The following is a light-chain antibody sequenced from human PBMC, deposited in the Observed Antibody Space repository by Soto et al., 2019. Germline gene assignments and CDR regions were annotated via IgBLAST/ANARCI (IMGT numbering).Light chain of an antibody. CDR1: SSDVGGYNY. Sequence: QSALTQPRSVSGSPGQSVTISCAGTSSDVGGYNYVSWYQQHPGKASKLMIYDVSKRPSGVPDRFSGSKSGNTASLTISGLQAEDEADYYCCSYAGSYTPFGTGTKLTVL. CDR2: DVS. V-gene: IGLV2-11*01. J-gene: IGLJ1*01. CDR3: CSYAGSYTP.